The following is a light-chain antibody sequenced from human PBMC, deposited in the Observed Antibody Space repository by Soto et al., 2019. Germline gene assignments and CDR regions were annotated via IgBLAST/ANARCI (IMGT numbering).Light chain of an antibody. CDR3: CLYAGSSTYV. J-gene: IGLJ1*01. Sequence: QSALTQPASVSGSPGQSITISCTGTSSDVGSYNLVSWYQQHPGKAPKLMIYEGRRRPSGVPNRFSGSKSGNTASLTISGLQAEDEADYYCCLYAGSSTYVFGTGTKLTVL. V-gene: IGLV2-23*01. CDR2: EGR. CDR1: SSDVGSYNL.